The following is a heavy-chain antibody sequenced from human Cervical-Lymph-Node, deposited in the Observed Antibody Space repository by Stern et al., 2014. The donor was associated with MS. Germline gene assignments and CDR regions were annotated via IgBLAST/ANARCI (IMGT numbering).Heavy chain of an antibody. J-gene: IGHJ4*02. CDR3: ARDLRLDY. CDR1: GFNFSIYN. Sequence: EVQLVESGGGLVKPGGSLRLSCAASGFNFSIYNMNWVRQAPGKGLEWVSSISSRSRTNYADSVRGRFTISRDNAKNSLFLQMNSLRAEDTAIYYYARDLRLDYWGQGILVTVSS. V-gene: IGHV3-21*01. CDR2: ISSRSRT.